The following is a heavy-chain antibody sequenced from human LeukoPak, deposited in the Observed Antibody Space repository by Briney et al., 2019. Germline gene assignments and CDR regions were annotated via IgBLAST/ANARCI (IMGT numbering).Heavy chain of an antibody. CDR1: GFTFSSYA. D-gene: IGHD3-22*01. CDR3: ARDGPYDSSGYFDY. CDR2: ISYDGSNK. Sequence: PGRSLRLSCAASGFTFSSYAMHWVRQAPGKGLEWVAVISYDGSNKYYADSVKGRFTISRDNAKNALYLQMNSLRAEDTAVYYCARDGPYDSSGYFDYWGQGTLVTVSS. J-gene: IGHJ4*02. V-gene: IGHV3-30-3*01.